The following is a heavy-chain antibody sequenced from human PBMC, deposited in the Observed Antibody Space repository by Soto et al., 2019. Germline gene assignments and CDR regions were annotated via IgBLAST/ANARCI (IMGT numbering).Heavy chain of an antibody. CDR3: AKADGAGFKS. CDR2: IFPLLAMV. J-gene: IGHJ4*02. V-gene: IGHV1-69*04. D-gene: IGHD1-26*01. Sequence: QVHLVQSGAEMKKPGSSVKVSCKVSGGDLTNSGISWVRQAPGQGLEWMGGIFPLLAMVDYSQKFQGRVTITADESTNTDYMDPGSLKSDDTTVYYCAKADGAGFKSWGQGTLVIVSS. CDR1: GGDLTNSG.